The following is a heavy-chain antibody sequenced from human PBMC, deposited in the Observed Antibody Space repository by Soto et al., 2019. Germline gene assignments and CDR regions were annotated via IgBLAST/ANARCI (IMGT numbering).Heavy chain of an antibody. Sequence: QVTLKESGPVLVKPTETLTLTCTVSGFSLSDGRVGVSWIRQPPGKALEWLAHIFSNDEKFYSASLKSMLTTCKDTSKSRVVLTVTNRALADTATYYCARRLKTGGMILVARWAFDIWGRGTMVTVSS. V-gene: IGHV2-26*01. CDR1: GFSLSDGRVG. CDR3: ARRLKTGGMILVARWAFDI. D-gene: IGHD3-22*01. J-gene: IGHJ3*02. CDR2: IFSNDEK.